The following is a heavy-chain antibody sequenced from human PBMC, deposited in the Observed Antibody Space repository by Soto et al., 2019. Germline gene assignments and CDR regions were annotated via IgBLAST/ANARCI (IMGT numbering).Heavy chain of an antibody. Sequence: HPGGSLRLSCAASGFTLSYYVMHWVRQAPGKGLEWVSFISYDGSNGYYADSMKGRFTISRDNSKNTLYLQMDSLRAEDTAVYYCARDSFGLDVWGQGTTVTVSS. CDR1: GFTLSYYV. CDR2: ISYDGSNG. J-gene: IGHJ6*02. V-gene: IGHV3-30-3*01. CDR3: ARDSFGLDV.